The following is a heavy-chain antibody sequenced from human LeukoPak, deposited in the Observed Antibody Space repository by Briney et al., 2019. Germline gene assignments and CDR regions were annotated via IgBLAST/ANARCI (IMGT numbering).Heavy chain of an antibody. CDR2: ISRGGSTI. CDR1: GFTFKDYY. CDR3: ARYRSGYRGWFDY. Sequence: GGSLRLSCAASGFTFKDYYMSWIRQAPGMGLEWLSYISRGGSTIYYAGSLKGRFTISRDNAKNSLYLQMNSLRVDDTAVYYCARYRSGYRGWFDYWGQGTRVTVSS. V-gene: IGHV3-11*01. D-gene: IGHD3-22*01. J-gene: IGHJ4*02.